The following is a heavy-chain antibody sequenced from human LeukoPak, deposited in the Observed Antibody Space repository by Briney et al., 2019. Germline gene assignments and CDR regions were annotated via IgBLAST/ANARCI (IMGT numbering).Heavy chain of an antibody. V-gene: IGHV3-21*04. J-gene: IGHJ4*02. D-gene: IGHD3-22*01. CDR3: AKDHYYNSSNYYYGRPSLFDY. CDR2: VSPSSSYI. Sequence: GGSLRLSCAVSGLTFSSYSMNWVRQAPGKGLEWVASVSPSSSYIYYADSVKGRFTISRDNSKKTLYLQMDSLRDEDTAVYYCAKDHYYNSSNYYYGRPSLFDYWGQGTLVTVSS. CDR1: GLTFSSYS.